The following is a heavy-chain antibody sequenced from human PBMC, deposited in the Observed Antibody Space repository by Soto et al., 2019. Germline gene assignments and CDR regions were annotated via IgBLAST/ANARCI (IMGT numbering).Heavy chain of an antibody. D-gene: IGHD5-12*01. CDR2: IDPKSGGT. CDR3: ARVPVDVPE. V-gene: IGHV1-2*02. CDR1: GPTFIAYY. J-gene: IGHJ4*02. Sequence: QLVQSGAEVKKPGASVRVSCKTSGPTFIAYYIHWVRQAPGQGLEWMGWIDPKSGGTTYEQKFLGRVTMTRDTSINTAYMDLNRLTSDDTAAYYCARVPVDVPEWGQGTLITVSS.